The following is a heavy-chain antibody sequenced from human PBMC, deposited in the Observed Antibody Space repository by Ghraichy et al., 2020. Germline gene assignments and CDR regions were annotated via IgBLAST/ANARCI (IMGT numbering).Heavy chain of an antibody. CDR2: ISSSSSYI. CDR3: ARDIVVVPAARDLPADDWFDP. CDR1: GFTFSSYS. Sequence: GESLNISCAASGFTFSSYSMNWVRQAPGKGLEWVSSISSSSSYIYYADSVKGRFTISRDNAKNSLYLQMNSLRAEDTAVYYCARDIVVVPAARDLPADDWFDPWGQGTLVTVSS. D-gene: IGHD2-2*01. J-gene: IGHJ5*02. V-gene: IGHV3-21*01.